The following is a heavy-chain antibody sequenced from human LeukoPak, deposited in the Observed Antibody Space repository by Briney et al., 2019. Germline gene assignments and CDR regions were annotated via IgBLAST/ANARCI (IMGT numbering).Heavy chain of an antibody. CDR3: AREGLFCSSTSCGFDY. D-gene: IGHD2-2*01. J-gene: IGHJ4*02. CDR2: IRADGGEI. Sequence: GGSLRLSCEASGFSFSTSWMTWVRQAPGKGLEWVANIRADGGEIYYVDSVKGRFAISRDDAKNSLYLQMNSLRAEDTAVYYCAREGLFCSSTSCGFDYWGQGTLVTVSS. CDR1: GFSFSTSW. V-gene: IGHV3-7*03.